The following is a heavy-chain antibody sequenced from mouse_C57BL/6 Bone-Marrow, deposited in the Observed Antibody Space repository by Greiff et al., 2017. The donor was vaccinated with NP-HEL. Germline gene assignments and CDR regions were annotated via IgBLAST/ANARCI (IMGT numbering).Heavy chain of an antibody. CDR3: ARGVRTVYFDY. V-gene: IGHV1-81*01. Sequence: VQLQQSGAELARPGASVKLSCKASGYTFTSSGISWVKQRTGQGLEWIGEIYPRSGNTYYNEKFKGKATLTADKSSSTAYMELRSLTSEDSAVYFCARGVRTVYFDYWGQGTTLTVSS. CDR2: IYPRSGNT. J-gene: IGHJ2*01. CDR1: GYTFTSSG. D-gene: IGHD1-1*01.